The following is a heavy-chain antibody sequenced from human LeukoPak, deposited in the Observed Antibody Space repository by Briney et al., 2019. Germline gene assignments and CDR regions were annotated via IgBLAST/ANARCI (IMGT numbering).Heavy chain of an antibody. Sequence: SVKVSCKASGGTFSSYALSWVRQAPGQGLEWPGGIIPIIGTANYAQKFQGRVTITADESTSTAYMELSSLRSEDTAVYYCARVLRVLEWPPYYYYYYGMDVWGQGTTVTVSS. CDR1: GGTFSSYA. CDR2: IIPIIGTA. V-gene: IGHV1-69*13. J-gene: IGHJ6*02. D-gene: IGHD3-3*01. CDR3: ARVLRVLEWPPYYYYYYGMDV.